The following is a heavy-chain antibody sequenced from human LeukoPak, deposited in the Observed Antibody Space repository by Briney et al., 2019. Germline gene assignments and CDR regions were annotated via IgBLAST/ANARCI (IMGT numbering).Heavy chain of an antibody. CDR2: IGAGTGAVT. V-gene: IGHV3-23*01. Sequence: PGGSLRLSCAASGFTFSNYAMRWVRQAPGKGLEWVSAIGAGTGAVTIYADSVKGRFTISRDNAKNSLYLQMNSLRDEDTAVYYCARDSAFCGGDCYPLDSWGQGTLVTVSS. CDR1: GFTFSNYA. J-gene: IGHJ4*02. CDR3: ARDSAFCGGDCYPLDS. D-gene: IGHD2-21*02.